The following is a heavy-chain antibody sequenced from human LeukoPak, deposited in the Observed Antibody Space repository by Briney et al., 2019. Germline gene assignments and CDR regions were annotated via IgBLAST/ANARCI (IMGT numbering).Heavy chain of an antibody. V-gene: IGHV1-69*13. CDR2: IIPIFGTA. J-gene: IGHJ1*01. CDR3: ARDARGNSGSLFQH. CDR1: GGTFSSYA. D-gene: IGHD4-23*01. Sequence: SVKVSCKASGGTFSSYAISWVRQAPGQGLERMGGIIPIFGTANYAQKFQGRVTITADESTSTAYMELSSLRSEDTAVYYCARDARGNSGSLFQHWGQGTLVTVSS.